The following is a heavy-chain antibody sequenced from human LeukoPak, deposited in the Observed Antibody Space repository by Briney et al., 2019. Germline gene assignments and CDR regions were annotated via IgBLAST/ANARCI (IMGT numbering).Heavy chain of an antibody. Sequence: SETLSLTCTVSGGSIRSSSYYWGWIRQPPGKGLEWIGSIYYSGSTYYNASLKSRGTISVDTSKNQFSLKLSSVTAADTAVYYCARLAGSRYPWYLDLWGRGTLVTVSS. CDR1: GGSIRSSSYY. CDR2: IYYSGST. CDR3: ARLAGSRYPWYLDL. D-gene: IGHD3-16*02. V-gene: IGHV4-39*01. J-gene: IGHJ2*01.